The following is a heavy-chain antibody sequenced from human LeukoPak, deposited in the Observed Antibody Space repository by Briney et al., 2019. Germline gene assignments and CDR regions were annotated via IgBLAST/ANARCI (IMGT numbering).Heavy chain of an antibody. Sequence: SETLSLTCAVYGGSFSGYYWSWIGQPPGKGLEWIGEINHSGSTNYNPSLKRRVTISVDTSKNQFSLKLSSVTAADTAVYYCARAGVVAARLELRPYYFDHWGQGTLVTVSS. CDR3: ARAGVVAARLELRPYYFDH. CDR1: GGSFSGYY. CDR2: INHSGST. J-gene: IGHJ4*02. D-gene: IGHD2-15*01. V-gene: IGHV4-34*01.